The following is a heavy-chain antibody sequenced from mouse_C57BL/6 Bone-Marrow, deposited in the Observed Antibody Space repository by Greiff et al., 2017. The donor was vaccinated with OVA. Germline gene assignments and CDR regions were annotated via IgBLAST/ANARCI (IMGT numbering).Heavy chain of an antibody. CDR2: IYPGNSDT. CDR1: GYTFTSYW. Sequence: EVQLQQSGTVLARPGASVKMSCKTSGYTFTSYWMHWVKQRPGQGLEWIGAIYPGNSDTSYNQKFKGKAKLTAVTSASTAYMELSSLTNEDSAVYYWTRWFGYYGRGGYFDVWGTGTTVTVSS. D-gene: IGHD1-1*01. CDR3: TRWFGYYGRGGYFDV. J-gene: IGHJ1*03. V-gene: IGHV1-5*01.